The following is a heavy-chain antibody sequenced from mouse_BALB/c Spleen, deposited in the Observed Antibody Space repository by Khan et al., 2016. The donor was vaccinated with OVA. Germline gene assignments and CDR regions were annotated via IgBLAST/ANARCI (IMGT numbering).Heavy chain of an antibody. CDR1: GYTFTSYW. D-gene: IGHD1-1*01. CDR2: IYPSDTYT. J-gene: IGHJ2*01. Sequence: QVQLQQPGAELVRPGASVKLSCKASGYTFTSYWINWVKQRPGQGLEWIGNIYPSDTYTNYNQNFKDKATLTVDKSSSTAYMLLTSPTSEDSAVYYCTRSIYYYVSSFDYGGQGTTLTVSS. CDR3: TRSIYYYVSSFDY. V-gene: IGHV1-69*02.